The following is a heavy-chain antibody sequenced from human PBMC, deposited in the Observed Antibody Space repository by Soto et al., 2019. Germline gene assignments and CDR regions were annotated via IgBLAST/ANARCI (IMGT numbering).Heavy chain of an antibody. V-gene: IGHV4-39*01. D-gene: IGHD6-19*01. J-gene: IGHJ5*02. CDR3: ARLLGWPSYSCYDR. Sequence: PSETLSLTCSVSGGSISSTTFYWGWIRQPPRQGLELIGSISYRGSTSYNPSLKSRVTRSVDTSKNQFPLRLTSVTAADTAAYYRARLLGWPSYSCYDRWGQGTLV. CDR1: GGSISSTTFY. CDR2: ISYRGST.